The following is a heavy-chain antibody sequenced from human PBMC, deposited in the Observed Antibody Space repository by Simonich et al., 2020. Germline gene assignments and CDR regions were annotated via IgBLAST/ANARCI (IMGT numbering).Heavy chain of an antibody. CDR1: GFTFSSYW. V-gene: IGHV3-7*01. J-gene: IGHJ2*01. D-gene: IGHD6-6*01. Sequence: EVQLVESGGGLVQPGGSLRLSCAASGFTFSSYWMSWVRQAPGKGLEWGANITQDGSEKYYVDSVKGRFTISRDNAKNSLYLQMNSLRAEDTAVYYCAREYSSSSDPYWYFDLWGRGTLVTVSS. CDR3: AREYSSSSDPYWYFDL. CDR2: ITQDGSEK.